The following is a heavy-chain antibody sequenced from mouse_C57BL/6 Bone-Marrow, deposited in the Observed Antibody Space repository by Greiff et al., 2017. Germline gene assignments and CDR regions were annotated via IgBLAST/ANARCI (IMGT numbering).Heavy chain of an antibody. J-gene: IGHJ2*01. CDR1: GYTFTSYW. D-gene: IGHD2-1*01. Sequence: QVQLKQPGAELVKPGASVKMSCKASGYTFTSYWITWVKQRPGQGLEWIGDIYPGSGSTNYNEKFKSKATLTVDTSSSTAYMQLSSLTSENSAVYYCARKRYYGNYCIDYWGQGTTLTVSS. CDR2: IYPGSGST. CDR3: ARKRYYGNYCIDY. V-gene: IGHV1-55*01.